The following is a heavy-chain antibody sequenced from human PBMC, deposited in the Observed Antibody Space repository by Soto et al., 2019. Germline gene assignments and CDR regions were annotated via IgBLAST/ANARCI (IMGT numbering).Heavy chain of an antibody. CDR2: IYTSGST. CDR3: ARARAAASTGFDYYYYGMDV. D-gene: IGHD6-13*01. V-gene: IGHV4-4*07. J-gene: IGHJ6*02. Sequence: IRQTAGKGLERIGRIYTSGSTNYNPSLKSRVTISVDTSKNQFSLKLCSVTAADTSVYYCARARAAASTGFDYYYYGMDVWGQGTTVTVAS.